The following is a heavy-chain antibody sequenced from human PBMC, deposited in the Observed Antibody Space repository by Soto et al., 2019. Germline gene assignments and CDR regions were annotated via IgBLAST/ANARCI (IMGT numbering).Heavy chain of an antibody. J-gene: IGHJ3*02. CDR1: GGTFSSYT. V-gene: IGHV1-69*02. D-gene: IGHD6-19*01. CDR3: ARAFIAVAGPKAFDI. CDR2: IIPILGIA. Sequence: QVQPVQSGAEVKKPGSSVKVSCKASGGTFSSYTISWVRQAPGQGLEWMGRIIPILGIANYAQKFQGRVTITADKSTSTAYMELSSLRTEDTAVYYCARAFIAVAGPKAFDIWGQGTMVTVSS.